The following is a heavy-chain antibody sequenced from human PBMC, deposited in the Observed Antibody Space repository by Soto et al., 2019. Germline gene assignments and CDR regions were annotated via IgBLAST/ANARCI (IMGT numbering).Heavy chain of an antibody. D-gene: IGHD6-19*01. Sequence: ASVKVSCKASGYTFTSYGISWVRQAPGQGLEWMGWISAYNGNTNYAQKPQGRVTMTTGTSTSTAYMELRSLRSDDTAVYYCARHKAAIAVAGKFDYWGQGTLVTVSS. V-gene: IGHV1-18*01. CDR3: ARHKAAIAVAGKFDY. J-gene: IGHJ4*02. CDR2: ISAYNGNT. CDR1: GYTFTSYG.